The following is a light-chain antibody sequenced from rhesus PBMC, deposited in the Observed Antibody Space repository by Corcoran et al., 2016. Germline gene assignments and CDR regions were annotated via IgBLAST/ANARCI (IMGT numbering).Light chain of an antibody. V-gene: IGKV1-21*01. CDR2: EDS. J-gene: IGKJ1*01. Sequence: DIQMTQSPSSLSASVGDRVTITCRASQGITNDLAWYQQKPGETPKLLIYEDSSLQSGIPSRFRGSGSVTVFTLTISSLQSEDFATDYCQHYYSLPPTFGQGTKVEIK. CDR3: QHYYSLPPT. CDR1: QGITND.